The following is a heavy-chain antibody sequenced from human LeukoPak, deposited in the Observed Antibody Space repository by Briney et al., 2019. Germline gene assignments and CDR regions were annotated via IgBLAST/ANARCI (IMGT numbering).Heavy chain of an antibody. Sequence: SETLSLTCAVYGGSFSGYYWSWIRQPPGKGLEWIGKINHSGSTNYNPSLKSRVTISVDTSKNQFSLKLSSVTAADTAVYYCARGRDIVVVVAARLSWFDPWGQGTLVTVSS. CDR1: GGSFSGYY. CDR3: ARGRDIVVVVAARLSWFDP. V-gene: IGHV4-34*01. D-gene: IGHD2-15*01. CDR2: INHSGST. J-gene: IGHJ5*02.